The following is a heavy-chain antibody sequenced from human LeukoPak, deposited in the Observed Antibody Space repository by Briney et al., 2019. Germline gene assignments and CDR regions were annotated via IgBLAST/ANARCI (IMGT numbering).Heavy chain of an antibody. CDR1: GYTFTSYY. D-gene: IGHD2-8*01. CDR3: ARDGHNGSPYATDV. Sequence: SCKASGYTFTSYYMHWVRQAPGKGLEWVAGIWYDGSNEDYADSVKGRFTISRDNSKNTLYLQMNSLRVEDTAVYYCARDGHNGSPYATDVWGQGTTVTVSS. CDR2: IWYDGSNE. J-gene: IGHJ6*02. V-gene: IGHV3-33*01.